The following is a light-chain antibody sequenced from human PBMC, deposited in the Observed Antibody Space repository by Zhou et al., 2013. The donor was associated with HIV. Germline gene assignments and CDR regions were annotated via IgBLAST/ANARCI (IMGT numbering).Light chain of an antibody. Sequence: DIQMTQSPSSLSASVGDRVTITCRASRSISSHLNWFEQKPGKAPKLLIYAASNLHSGVPSRFSGSGSGTEFTLTISSLQPEDFATYYCQQSYSFPYTFGQGTNLEIK. J-gene: IGKJ2*01. CDR3: QQSYSFPYT. V-gene: IGKV1-39*01. CDR2: AAS. CDR1: RSISSH.